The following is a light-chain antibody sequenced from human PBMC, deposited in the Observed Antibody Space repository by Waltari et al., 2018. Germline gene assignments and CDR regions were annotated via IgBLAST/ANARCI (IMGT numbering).Light chain of an antibody. V-gene: IGKV1-9*01. Sequence: IQLTQSPSSLSASIGDRVTLTCRASQGISSYLAWYQQQPRKAPKLLIYYASTLQTGVPSRFSGSGSGTDFTITISRLQPEDFATYYCQQIISYPFTFGPGTKV. CDR3: QQIISYPFT. J-gene: IGKJ3*01. CDR1: QGISSY. CDR2: YAS.